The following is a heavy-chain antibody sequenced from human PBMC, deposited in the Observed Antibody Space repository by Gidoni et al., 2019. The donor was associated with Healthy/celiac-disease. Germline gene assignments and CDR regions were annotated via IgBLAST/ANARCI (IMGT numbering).Heavy chain of an antibody. D-gene: IGHD2-15*01. J-gene: IGHJ6*02. CDR2: MSSSSSYI. Sequence: EVQLVESGGGLVKPGGSLRLSCAASGFTFSRYSMNWVRQAPGKGLEWVSSMSSSSSYIYYADSVKGRFTISRDNAKNSLYLQMNSLRAEDTAVYYCARDRWDRVAGNYGMDVWGQGTTVTVSS. V-gene: IGHV3-21*01. CDR1: GFTFSRYS. CDR3: ARDRWDRVAGNYGMDV.